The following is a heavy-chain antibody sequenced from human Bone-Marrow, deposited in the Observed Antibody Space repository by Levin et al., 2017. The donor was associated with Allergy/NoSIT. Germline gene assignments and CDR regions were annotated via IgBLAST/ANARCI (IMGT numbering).Heavy chain of an antibody. CDR1: GYPFTGNY. CDR2: INPKSGGT. Sequence: GESLKISCKASGYPFTGNYIHWVRQAPGEGLEWMGRINPKSGGTNSAEKFRDRVTLTSDTSISTAYMELRRLTSNDTAVYYCARVPGPIWPADWFDSWGQGTLVTVSS. V-gene: IGHV1-2*06. CDR3: ARVPGPIWPADWFDS. J-gene: IGHJ5*01. D-gene: IGHD3-3*01.